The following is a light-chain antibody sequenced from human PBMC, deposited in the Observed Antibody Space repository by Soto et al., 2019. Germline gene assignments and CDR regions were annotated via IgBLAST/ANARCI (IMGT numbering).Light chain of an antibody. CDR2: DAS. Sequence: DIQMTQSPSSLSASVGDRVTITCRASQSITSNFNWYQQKPGKAPNLLIYDASSLQSGVPSRFSGSGFGTDFTLTISSLQPEDFATYYCQQNYSPPPITFGQGTRLEIK. CDR3: QQNYSPPPIT. J-gene: IGKJ5*01. V-gene: IGKV1-39*01. CDR1: QSITSN.